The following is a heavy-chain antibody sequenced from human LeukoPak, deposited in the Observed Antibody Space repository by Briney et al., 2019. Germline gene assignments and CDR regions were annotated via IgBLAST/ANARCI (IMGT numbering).Heavy chain of an antibody. V-gene: IGHV3-11*04. CDR1: GFTFSDYY. CDR2: ISSSGSTI. J-gene: IGHJ4*02. CDR3: ARWAAVDDY. Sequence: GGSLRLSCAASGFTFSDYYMNWVRQAPGKGLEWVSYISSSGSTIYYADSVKGRFTVSRDNVKNSLYLQMNSLRAEDTAVYYCARWAAVDDYWGQGTLVTVSS. D-gene: IGHD6-13*01.